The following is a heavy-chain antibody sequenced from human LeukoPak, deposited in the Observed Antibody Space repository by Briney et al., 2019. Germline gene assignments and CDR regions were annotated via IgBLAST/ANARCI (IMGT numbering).Heavy chain of an antibody. Sequence: SVKVSCKASGGTFSSYAISWVRQAPGQGLEWMGRIISILGIANYAQQFQGRFTITTDKSTSTAYMELSSLRSEDTAVYYCARDIDDILTGYSPHYYYYYGMDVWGQGTTVTVSS. CDR2: IISILGIA. CDR3: ARDIDDILTGYSPHYYYYYGMDV. J-gene: IGHJ6*02. V-gene: IGHV1-69*04. CDR1: GGTFSSYA. D-gene: IGHD3-9*01.